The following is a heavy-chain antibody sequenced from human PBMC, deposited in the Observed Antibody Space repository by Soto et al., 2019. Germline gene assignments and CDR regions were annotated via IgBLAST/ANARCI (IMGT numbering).Heavy chain of an antibody. D-gene: IGHD3-22*01. V-gene: IGHV1-3*01. CDR3: ARDGRSDSSGYYLVGFGS. CDR1: GYTFTSYA. Sequence: ASVKVSCKASGYTFTSYAMHWVRQAPGQRLEWMGWINAGNGNTKYSQKFQGRVTITRDTSASTAYMELSSLRSEDTAVYYCARDGRSDSSGYYLVGFGSWGQGTMVTVSS. J-gene: IGHJ3*02. CDR2: INAGNGNT.